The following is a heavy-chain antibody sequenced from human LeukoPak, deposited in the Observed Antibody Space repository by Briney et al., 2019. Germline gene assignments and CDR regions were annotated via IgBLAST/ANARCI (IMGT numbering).Heavy chain of an antibody. D-gene: IGHD5/OR15-5a*01. V-gene: IGHV1-8*01. CDR3: ARSVAAFDI. CDR1: GYTFIHYD. J-gene: IGHJ3*02. Sequence: ASVKVSCKASGYTFIHYDIYWVRQATGQGPEWLGRMHPGSGGTDYAQRFQGRVTMTRDTSIATAFMELSSLTSEDTAIYYCARSVAAFDIWGQGTLVTVSS. CDR2: MHPGSGGT.